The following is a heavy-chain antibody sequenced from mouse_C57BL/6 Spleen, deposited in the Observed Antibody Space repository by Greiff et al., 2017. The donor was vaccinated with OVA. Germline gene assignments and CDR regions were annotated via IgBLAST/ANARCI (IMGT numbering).Heavy chain of an antibody. V-gene: IGHV1-52*01. Sequence: QVQLQQPGAELVRPGSSVKLSCKASGYTFTSYWEPLVKQRPIQGLEWIGNLDPSDSETHYNQKFQANATLTVDESSSTAYMQLSSLTSEETAVYYCARKLRLRTMDDWTQGTSATVPS. J-gene: IGHJ4*01. CDR2: LDPSDSET. CDR1: GYTFTSYW. D-gene: IGHD3-2*02. CDR3: ARKLRLRTMDD.